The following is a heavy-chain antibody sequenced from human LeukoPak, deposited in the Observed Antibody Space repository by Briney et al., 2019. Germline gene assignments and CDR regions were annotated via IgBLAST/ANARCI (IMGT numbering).Heavy chain of an antibody. Sequence: SQTLSLTCTVSGGSISSGDYYWSWIRQPPGKGLEWIGYIYYSGSTYYNPSLKSRVTISVDTSRNQFSLKLSSVTAADTAVYYCARHEASHRNRGWYVGNWFDPWGQGTLVTVSS. D-gene: IGHD6-19*01. V-gene: IGHV4-30-4*01. CDR1: GGSISSGDYY. CDR2: IYYSGST. CDR3: ARHEASHRNRGWYVGNWFDP. J-gene: IGHJ5*02.